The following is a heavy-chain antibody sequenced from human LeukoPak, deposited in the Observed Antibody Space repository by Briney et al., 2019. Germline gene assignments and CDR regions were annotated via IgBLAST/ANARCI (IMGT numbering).Heavy chain of an antibody. Sequence: ASVKVSCKASGYTFTSYYMHWVRQAPGQGLEWMGIINPSGGSTSYAQKFQGRVTMTGDTSTSTVYMELSSLRSEDTAVYYCARDQREDGYNKEVDAFDIWGQGTMVTVSS. V-gene: IGHV1-46*01. CDR1: GYTFTSYY. D-gene: IGHD5-24*01. J-gene: IGHJ3*02. CDR3: ARDQREDGYNKEVDAFDI. CDR2: INPSGGST.